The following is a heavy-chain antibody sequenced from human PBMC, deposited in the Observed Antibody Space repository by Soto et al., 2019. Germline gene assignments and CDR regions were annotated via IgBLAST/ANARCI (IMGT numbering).Heavy chain of an antibody. V-gene: IGHV4-30-4*02. Sequence: PSETLSLTCTVSGGSISSGDYYWSWIRQPPGKGLEWIGYIYYSGSTYYNPSLKSRVTISVDTSKNQFSLKLNSVTTADTAVYYCARDLMSIGYIHPWGQGALVTVSS. CDR1: GGSISSGDYY. CDR2: IYYSGST. J-gene: IGHJ5*02. CDR3: ARDLMSIGYIHP. D-gene: IGHD3-22*01.